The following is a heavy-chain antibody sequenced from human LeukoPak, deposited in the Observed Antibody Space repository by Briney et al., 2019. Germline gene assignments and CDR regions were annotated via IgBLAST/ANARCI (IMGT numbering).Heavy chain of an antibody. CDR2: IYYSGST. J-gene: IGHJ5*02. Sequence: PSETLSLTCTVSGGSISSSSYYWGWIRQPPGKGLEWIGSIYYSGSTYYNPSLKSRVTISVDTSKNQFSLKLSSVTAADTAVYYCARLGSGRYYSWFDPWGQGTLVTVSS. CDR1: GGSISSSSYY. CDR3: ARLGSGRYYSWFDP. V-gene: IGHV4-39*01. D-gene: IGHD1-26*01.